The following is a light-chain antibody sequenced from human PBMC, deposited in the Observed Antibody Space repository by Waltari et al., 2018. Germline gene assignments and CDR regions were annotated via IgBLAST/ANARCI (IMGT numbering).Light chain of an antibody. Sequence: AIQLTQSPSSLSASVGDRVTITCRASQGISSALAWYQQKPGKAPKVLIYDASSLESGVPSRFRGSGSGTYCTLTISSLQPEDFATYYCQQFNSFPITFGLGTRLDIK. J-gene: IGKJ5*01. CDR3: QQFNSFPIT. V-gene: IGKV1-13*02. CDR1: QGISSA. CDR2: DAS.